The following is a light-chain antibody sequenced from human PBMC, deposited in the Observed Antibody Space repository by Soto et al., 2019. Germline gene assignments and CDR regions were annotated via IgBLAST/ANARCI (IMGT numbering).Light chain of an antibody. CDR2: EVT. CDR1: SSDIGGYNY. V-gene: IGLV2-14*01. CDR3: CSYTSSGTPV. J-gene: IGLJ3*02. Sequence: QSALTQPASVSGSPGQSITMSCTGASSDIGGYNYVSWYRQHPGEAPKLMIYEVTNRPSGASNRFPGSKSGNTASLTISGLQAEDEADYYCCSYTSSGTPVFGGGTKVTVL.